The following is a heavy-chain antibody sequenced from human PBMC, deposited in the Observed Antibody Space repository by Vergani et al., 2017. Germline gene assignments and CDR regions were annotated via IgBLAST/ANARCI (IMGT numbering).Heavy chain of an antibody. J-gene: IGHJ3*02. CDR2: ISGSGGST. Sequence: EVQLLESGGGLVQPGGSLRLSCAASGFTFSSYAMSWVRQAPGKGLEWVSAISGSGGSTYYADSVKGRFTISRDNSKNTLYLQMNSLRAEDTAVYYCAKDLVSAEIPNPRNDYCSSTXCPIWGQGTMVTVSS. D-gene: IGHD2-2*01. V-gene: IGHV3-23*01. CDR3: AKDLVSAEIPNPRNDYCSSTXCPI. CDR1: GFTFSSYA.